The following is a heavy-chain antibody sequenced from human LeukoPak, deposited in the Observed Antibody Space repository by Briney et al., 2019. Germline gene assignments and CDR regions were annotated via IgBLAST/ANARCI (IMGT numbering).Heavy chain of an antibody. CDR1: GGSISSGSYY. CDR2: IYYSGST. J-gene: IGHJ4*02. D-gene: IGHD3-10*01. V-gene: IGHV4-39*07. Sequence: SETLSLTCTVSGGSISSGSYYWGWIRQPPGKGLEWIGSIYYSGSTYYNPSLKSRVTISVDTSKNQFSLKLSSVTAADTAVYYCARGVIWFGELYYFDYWGQGTLVTVSS. CDR3: ARGVIWFGELYYFDY.